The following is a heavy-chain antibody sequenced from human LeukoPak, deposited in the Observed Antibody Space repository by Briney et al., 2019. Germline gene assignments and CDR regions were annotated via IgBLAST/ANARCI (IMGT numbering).Heavy chain of an antibody. Sequence: PGGSLRLSCPASGFTFNRFYLHWVRQAPGKGLEFVSHISSNGATTYYADSVKGRFTISRDNSKNTLYLQMNSLRAEDTAVYYCARDNGGRSYGSGSHEIDYWGQGTLVTVSS. CDR3: ARDNGGRSYGSGSHEIDY. V-gene: IGHV3-64*04. CDR2: ISSNGATT. CDR1: GFTFNRFY. J-gene: IGHJ4*02. D-gene: IGHD3-10*01.